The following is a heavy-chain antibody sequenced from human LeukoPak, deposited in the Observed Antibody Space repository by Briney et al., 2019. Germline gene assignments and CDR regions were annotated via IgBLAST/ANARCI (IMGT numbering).Heavy chain of an antibody. J-gene: IGHJ5*02. Sequence: GGSLRLSCAASGFTFRDAWMNWVRQAPGKGLEWVGHIRSKTDGGTADYAAPVKGRFTISRDDSRNTLFLQMNSLRTEDTAVYYCAPPRNYFDPRGQGTLVTVSS. CDR3: APPRNYFDP. V-gene: IGHV3-15*05. D-gene: IGHD4-11*01. CDR1: GFTFRDAW. CDR2: IRSKTDGGTA.